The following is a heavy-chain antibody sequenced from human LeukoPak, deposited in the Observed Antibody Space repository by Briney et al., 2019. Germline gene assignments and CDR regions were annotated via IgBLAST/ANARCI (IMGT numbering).Heavy chain of an antibody. CDR1: GLTLSSYS. Sequence: PSETLSLTCTVSGLTLSSYSMNWVRQAPGKGLEWISYIDSDTYGNTIYYPHTVKGRFTISRDNAKNSLYLQMDSLRDEDTAVYYCARDRDYAFDYWGQGTLVTVSS. CDR2: IDSDTYGNTI. CDR3: ARDRDYAFDY. V-gene: IGHV3-48*02. J-gene: IGHJ4*02. D-gene: IGHD4-17*01.